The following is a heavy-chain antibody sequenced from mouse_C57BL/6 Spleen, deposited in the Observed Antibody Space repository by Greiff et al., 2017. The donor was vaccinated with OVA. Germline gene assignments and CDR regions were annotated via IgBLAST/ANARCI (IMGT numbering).Heavy chain of an antibody. CDR3: ARHERRGLFAY. J-gene: IGHJ3*01. V-gene: IGHV5-12*01. CDR1: GFTFSDYY. CDR2: ISNGGGST. Sequence: EVNVVESGGGLVQPGGSLKLSCAASGFTFSDYYMYWVRQTPEKRLEWVAYISNGGGSTYYPDTVKGRFTISRDNAKNTLYLQMSRPKSEDTAMYYCARHERRGLFAYWGQGTLVTVSA.